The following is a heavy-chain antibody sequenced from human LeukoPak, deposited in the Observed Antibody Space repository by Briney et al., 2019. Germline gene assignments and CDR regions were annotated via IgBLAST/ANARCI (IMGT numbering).Heavy chain of an antibody. V-gene: IGHV3-30-3*01. CDR1: GFTFSSYA. Sequence: GGSLRLSCAASGFTFSSYAMHWVRQAPSKGLEWVAVISYDGSNKYYADSVKGRFTISRDNSKNTLYLQMNSLRAEDTAVYYCASPFEAGSRDSSSWYYFDYWGQGTLVTVSS. D-gene: IGHD6-13*01. CDR3: ASPFEAGSRDSSSWYYFDY. CDR2: ISYDGSNK. J-gene: IGHJ4*02.